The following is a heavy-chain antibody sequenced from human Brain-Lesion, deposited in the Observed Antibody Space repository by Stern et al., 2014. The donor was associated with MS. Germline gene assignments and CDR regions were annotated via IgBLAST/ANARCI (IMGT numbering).Heavy chain of an antibody. Sequence: QLQLQESGPGLVKPSETLSLTCAVSGDSISSYTHYWAWIRQPPGKGLEWIGSVYYSGATYYNPSLKSPVPISVDTSKNHLSLGLNSVTAADTAVYYCAKHACTGAACPFDLWGQGTLVTVSS. D-gene: IGHD2-8*02. CDR3: AKHACTGAACPFDL. CDR1: GDSISSYTHY. CDR2: VYYSGAT. V-gene: IGHV4-39*01. J-gene: IGHJ4*02.